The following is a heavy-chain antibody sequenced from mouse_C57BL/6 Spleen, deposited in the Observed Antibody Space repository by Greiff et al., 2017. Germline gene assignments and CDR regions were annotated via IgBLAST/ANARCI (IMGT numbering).Heavy chain of an antibody. D-gene: IGHD2-4*01. Sequence: VKLQQSGPELVKPGASVKISCKASGYAFSSSWMNWVKQRPGKGLEWIGRIYPGDGDTNYNGKFKGKATLTADKSSSTAYMQLSSLTSEDSAVYFCARVFYYDYDEGDYYAMDYWGQGTSVTVSS. V-gene: IGHV1-82*01. CDR2: IYPGDGDT. CDR3: ARVFYYDYDEGDYYAMDY. CDR1: GYAFSSSW. J-gene: IGHJ4*01.